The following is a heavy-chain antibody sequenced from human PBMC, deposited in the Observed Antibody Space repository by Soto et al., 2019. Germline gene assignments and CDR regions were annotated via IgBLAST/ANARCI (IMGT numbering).Heavy chain of an antibody. CDR2: ITSGGGGA. D-gene: IGHD1-1*01. Sequence: GGSLTLSCVASEVTFASYDMDWVRQAPGKGLEWVSLITSGGGGANYADSVKGRFTISRDNSKNTLYLQMNSLRAEDTAIYHCVNEGRDWNSRRSFHLSGGATLLADS. CDR3: VNEGRDWNSRRSFHLSGGATLLADS. J-gene: IGHJ5*01. CDR1: EVTFASYD. V-gene: IGHV3-23*01.